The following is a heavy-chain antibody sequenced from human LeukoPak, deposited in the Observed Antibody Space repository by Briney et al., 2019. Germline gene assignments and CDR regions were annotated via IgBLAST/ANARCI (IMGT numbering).Heavy chain of an antibody. CDR3: ARAPLDSSGYYYGAFDI. J-gene: IGHJ3*02. CDR2: IYYSGST. D-gene: IGHD3-22*01. V-gene: IGHV4-59*01. Sequence: SETLSLTCTVSGGSISSYYWSWIRQPPGKGLEWIGHIYYSGSTNYNPSLKSRLTISVDTSKNQFSLKLSSVTAADTAVYYCARAPLDSSGYYYGAFDIWGQGTMVTVSS. CDR1: GGSISSYY.